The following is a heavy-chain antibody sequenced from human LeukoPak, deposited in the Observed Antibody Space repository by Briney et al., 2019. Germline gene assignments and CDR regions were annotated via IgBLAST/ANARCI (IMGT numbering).Heavy chain of an antibody. Sequence: SETLSLTCTVSGGSISRGDYYWSWIRQPPGKGLEWIGYIYYSGRTYYNPSLKSRVTISVDASKNQFSLKLSSVTAADTAVYYCARATDVYSFDYWGQGTLVTVSS. CDR3: ARATDVYSFDY. CDR2: IYYSGRT. CDR1: GGSISRGDYY. J-gene: IGHJ4*02. V-gene: IGHV4-30-4*01.